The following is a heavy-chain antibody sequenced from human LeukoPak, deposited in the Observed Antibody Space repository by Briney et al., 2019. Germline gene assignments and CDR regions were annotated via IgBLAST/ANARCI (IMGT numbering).Heavy chain of an antibody. CDR3: ARSEYDSSGYGGY. Sequence: SETLSLTCTVSGGSISSSSYYWGWIRQPPGKGLEWIGSICYSGSTYYNPSLKSRVTISVDTSKNQFSLKLSSVTAADTAVYYCARSEYDSSGYGGYWGQGTLVTVSS. D-gene: IGHD3-22*01. CDR1: GGSISSSSYY. J-gene: IGHJ4*02. V-gene: IGHV4-39*01. CDR2: ICYSGST.